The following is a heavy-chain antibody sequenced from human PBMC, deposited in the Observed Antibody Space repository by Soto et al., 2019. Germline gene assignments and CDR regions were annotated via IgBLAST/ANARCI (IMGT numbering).Heavy chain of an antibody. CDR3: ARNGDWNEERLFSRFDP. V-gene: IGHV1-69*12. D-gene: IGHD1-1*01. Sequence: QVQLVQSGAEVKKPGSSVKVSCKASGGTFSSYAISWVRQAPGQGLEWMGGIIPIFGTANYAQKFQGRVTMTADEATSTAYMELSSLRCEDTAVYYCARNGDWNEERLFSRFDPWGQGTLVTVSS. CDR1: GGTFSSYA. CDR2: IIPIFGTA. J-gene: IGHJ5*02.